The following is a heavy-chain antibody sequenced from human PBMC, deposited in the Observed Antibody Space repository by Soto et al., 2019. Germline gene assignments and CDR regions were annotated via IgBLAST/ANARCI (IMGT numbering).Heavy chain of an antibody. D-gene: IGHD4-4*01. V-gene: IGHV3-9*01. J-gene: IGHJ6*03. CDR2: ISWNSGSI. Sequence: EVQLVESGGGLVQPGRSLRLSCAASGFTFDDYAMHWVRQAPGKGLEWVSGISWNSGSIGYADSVKGRFTISRDNAKNSLYLQMNSLRAEDTALYYCAKDSDHDYRVAYYMDVWGKGTTVTVSS. CDR1: GFTFDDYA. CDR3: AKDSDHDYRVAYYMDV.